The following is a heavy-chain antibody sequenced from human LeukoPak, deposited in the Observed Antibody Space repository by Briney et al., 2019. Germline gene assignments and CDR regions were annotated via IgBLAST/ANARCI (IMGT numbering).Heavy chain of an antibody. CDR3: AKNIAVAGTNYYYGMDV. J-gene: IGHJ6*04. Sequence: GGSLRLSCAASGFTFSSYAMSWVRQAPGQGLEWVSAISGSGGSTYYAASVKGRFTISRDNSKNTLYLQMNSLRAEDTAVYYCAKNIAVAGTNYYYGMDVWGKGTTVTVSS. CDR1: GFTFSSYA. V-gene: IGHV3-23*01. D-gene: IGHD6-19*01. CDR2: ISGSGGST.